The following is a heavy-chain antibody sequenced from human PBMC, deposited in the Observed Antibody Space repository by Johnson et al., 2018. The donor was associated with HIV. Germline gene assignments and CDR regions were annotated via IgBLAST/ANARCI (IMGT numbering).Heavy chain of an antibody. CDR3: TTERGKNWGGDAFDI. V-gene: IGHV3-30*04. CDR1: GFTFSSYP. Sequence: VQLVESGGGVVQPGRSQRLSCAASGFTFSSYPMYWVRQAPGKGLEWVAVISYDGNNKYYADSVRGRFTISRDNSKNTVYLQMNSLKTEDTAIYYCTTERGKNWGGDAFDIWGQGTMVTVSS. J-gene: IGHJ3*02. D-gene: IGHD7-27*01. CDR2: ISYDGNNK.